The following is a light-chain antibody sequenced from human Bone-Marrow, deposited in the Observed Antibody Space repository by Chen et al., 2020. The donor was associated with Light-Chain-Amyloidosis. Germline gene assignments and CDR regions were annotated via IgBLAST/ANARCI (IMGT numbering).Light chain of an antibody. V-gene: IGKV3-20*01. CDR2: GSS. CDR3: QQYGTSPLT. Sequence: EIVLTQSPGTLSLSPGEGANLSCRASQTISSNYLTWYQQKFGQAPRLLIYGSSSMATGIPDRFTGSGSGTDFTLNINRLEPEDFAMYYCQQYGTSPLTFGGGTKVEIK. CDR1: QTISSNY. J-gene: IGKJ4*01.